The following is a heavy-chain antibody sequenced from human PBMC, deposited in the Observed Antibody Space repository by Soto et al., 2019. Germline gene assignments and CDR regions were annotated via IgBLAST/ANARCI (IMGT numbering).Heavy chain of an antibody. J-gene: IGHJ4*02. Sequence: SETLSLTCTFSGDSIRSSSYWVWIRQPPGKGLEWIGSIYSTGNTYYNPSLNSQVTISVDTSKNQFSLKMSSVTAADTAVYYCAGLATRYYFDYWGQGTLVTVSS. CDR3: AGLATRYYFDY. CDR1: GDSIRSSSY. V-gene: IGHV4-38-2*02. CDR2: IYSTGNT. D-gene: IGHD1-1*01.